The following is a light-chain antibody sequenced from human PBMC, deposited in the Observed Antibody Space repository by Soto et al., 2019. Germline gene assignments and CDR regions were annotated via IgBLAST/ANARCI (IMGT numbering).Light chain of an antibody. CDR3: CSYAGSREV. V-gene: IGLV2-23*01. CDR1: SSDVGSYNL. Sequence: QSVLTQPASVSGSPGQSITISCTGTSSDVGSYNLVSWYQQRPGKAPKLMIYEGSKRPSGVSNRFSGSKSGNTASLTISGLQAEDEADYYCCSYAGSREVFGTGTEVTVL. J-gene: IGLJ1*01. CDR2: EGS.